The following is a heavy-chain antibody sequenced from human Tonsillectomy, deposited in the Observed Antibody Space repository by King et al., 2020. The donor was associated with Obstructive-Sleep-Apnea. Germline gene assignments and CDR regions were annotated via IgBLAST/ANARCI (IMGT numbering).Heavy chain of an antibody. CDR1: GNRFTGYW. CDR3: ARHHGEGWELAFDI. J-gene: IGHJ3*02. CDR2: IYPGDSDT. V-gene: IGHV5-51*01. D-gene: IGHD1-26*01. Sequence: QLVQSGAEVKKPGESLKISCKGSGNRFTGYWICWGRQMPGKGLEWMGLIYPGDSDTRYSPSFQGQVTISADKSISNAYLQWSSLRASDTAIYYCARHHGEGWELAFDIWGQGTMVTVSS.